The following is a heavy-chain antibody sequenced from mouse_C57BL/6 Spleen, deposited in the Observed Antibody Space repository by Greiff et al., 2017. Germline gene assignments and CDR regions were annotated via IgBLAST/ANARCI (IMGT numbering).Heavy chain of an antibody. CDR1: GYAFSSSW. V-gene: IGHV1-82*01. CDR3: ARRGDGYYDYAMDD. D-gene: IGHD2-3*01. J-gene: IGHJ4*01. Sequence: QVQLQQSGPELVKPGASVKISCKASGYAFSSSWMNWVKQRPGKGLEWIGRIYPGDGDTNYNGKFKGKATLTADKSSSTAYMQLSSLTSEDSAVYFCARRGDGYYDYAMDDWGQGTSVTVSS. CDR2: IYPGDGDT.